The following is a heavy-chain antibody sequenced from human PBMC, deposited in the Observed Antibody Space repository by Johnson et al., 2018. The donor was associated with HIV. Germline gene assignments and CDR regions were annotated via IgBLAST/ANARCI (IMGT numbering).Heavy chain of an antibody. CDR3: AKEGRYVEGAFDI. CDR1: GFTFSSYG. J-gene: IGHJ3*02. D-gene: IGHD1-26*01. V-gene: IGHV3-30*18. Sequence: QVKLVESGGGVVQPGRSLRLSCAASGFTFSSYGMHWVRQAPGKGLEWVAVISYDGSNKYYADSVKGRFTISRDNSKNTRYLQMNSLRAGDTAVYYCAKEGRYVEGAFDIWGQGTMVTVSS. CDR2: ISYDGSNK.